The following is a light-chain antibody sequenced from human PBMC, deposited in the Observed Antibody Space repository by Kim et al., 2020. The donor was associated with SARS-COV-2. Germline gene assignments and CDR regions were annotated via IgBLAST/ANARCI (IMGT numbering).Light chain of an antibody. V-gene: IGLV3-19*01. J-gene: IGLJ3*02. Sequence: SSELTQDPVVSVALGQTVRITCQGDSLRSYYASWYQQKPGQAPVLVIYGKNNRPSGIPDRFSGSSSGNTASLTITGAQAEDEADYYCHSRDSSGNHLVFGGGTKLTVL. CDR1: SLRSYY. CDR3: HSRDSSGNHLV. CDR2: GKN.